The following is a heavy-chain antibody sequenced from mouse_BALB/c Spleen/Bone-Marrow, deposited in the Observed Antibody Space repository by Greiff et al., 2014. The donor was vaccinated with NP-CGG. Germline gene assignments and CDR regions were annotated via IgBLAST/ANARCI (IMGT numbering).Heavy chain of an antibody. V-gene: IGHV1-4*01. CDR2: INPSSGYT. J-gene: IGHJ3*01. CDR3: ARSYYDYDRAWFAY. Sequence: VQLQQSGAELARPGASVKMSCKASGYTFISCTMHWVKQRPGQGLEWIGYINPSSGYTNYNQKFKDKATLTADKSSSTAYMQLSSLTSEDSVVYYCARSYYDYDRAWFAYWGQGTLVTVSA. CDR1: GYTFISCT. D-gene: IGHD2-4*01.